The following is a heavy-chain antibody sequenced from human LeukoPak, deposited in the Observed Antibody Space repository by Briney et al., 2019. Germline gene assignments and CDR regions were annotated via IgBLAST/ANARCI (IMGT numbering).Heavy chain of an antibody. Sequence: PSETLSLTCAVYGGSFSGYYWSWIRQPPGKGLEWIGEINHSGSTNYNPSLKSRVTISVDTSKNQFSLKLSSVTAADTAVYYCARRDLQYNHYYYYMDVWGKGTTVTVSS. D-gene: IGHD4-11*01. CDR2: INHSGST. CDR1: GGSFSGYY. CDR3: ARRDLQYNHYYYYMDV. J-gene: IGHJ6*03. V-gene: IGHV4-34*01.